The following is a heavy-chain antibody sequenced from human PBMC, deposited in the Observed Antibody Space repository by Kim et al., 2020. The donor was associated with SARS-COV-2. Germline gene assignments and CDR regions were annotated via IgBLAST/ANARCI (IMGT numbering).Heavy chain of an antibody. CDR2: ST. CDR3: AGHPKDAFDI. Sequence: STHYNPSLKSRVTISVDTSKNQFSLKLSSVTAAYTSVYYCAGHPKDAFDIWGQGTMVTVSS. V-gene: IGHV4-59*08. J-gene: IGHJ3*02.